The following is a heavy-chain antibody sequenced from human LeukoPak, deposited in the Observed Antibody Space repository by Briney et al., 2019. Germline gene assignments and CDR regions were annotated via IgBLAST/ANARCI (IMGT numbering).Heavy chain of an antibody. CDR1: GGTFSSYA. D-gene: IGHD6-13*01. Sequence: SVKVSCKASGGTFSSYAISWVRQAPGQGLEWMGGIIPIFGTANYAQKFQGRVTITADESTSTAYMELSSLRSEDTAVYYCARLIAADPQLDCWGQGTLVTVSS. J-gene: IGHJ4*02. CDR3: ARLIAADPQLDC. CDR2: IIPIFGTA. V-gene: IGHV1-69*01.